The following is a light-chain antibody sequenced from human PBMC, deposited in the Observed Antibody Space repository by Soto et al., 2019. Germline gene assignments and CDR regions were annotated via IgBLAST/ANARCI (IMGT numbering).Light chain of an antibody. Sequence: EIVMTQSPATLSVSPGERATLSCRASQSLSSDLAWYQHKPGQAPRLLIYAASTRATDIPARFSGSGSGTEFTLAISSLQSEDFAVYYCQQYNNWPLTFGGGTKVEIK. V-gene: IGKV3-15*01. J-gene: IGKJ4*01. CDR2: AAS. CDR3: QQYNNWPLT. CDR1: QSLSSD.